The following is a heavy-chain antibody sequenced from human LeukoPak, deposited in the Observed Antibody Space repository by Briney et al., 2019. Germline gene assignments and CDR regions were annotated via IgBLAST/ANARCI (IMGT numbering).Heavy chain of an antibody. CDR1: GFTFTTYW. CDR3: ARRGRRYCSSTSCYDLDY. CDR2: INHSGST. J-gene: IGHJ4*02. Sequence: GSLRLSCAASGFTFTTYWMTWVRQAPGKGLEWIGEINHSGSTNYNPSLKSRVTISVDTSKNQFSLKLSSVTAADTAVYYCARRGRRYCSSTSCYDLDYWGQGTLVTVSS. V-gene: IGHV4-34*01. D-gene: IGHD2-2*01.